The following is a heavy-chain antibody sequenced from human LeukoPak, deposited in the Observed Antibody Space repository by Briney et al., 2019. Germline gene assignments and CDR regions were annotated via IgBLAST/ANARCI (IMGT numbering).Heavy chain of an antibody. V-gene: IGHV3-15*01. Sequence: GGSLRLSCAASGFTFDDYGMSWVRQAPGKGLEWVGRIKSKTDGGTTDYAAPVKGRFTISRDDSKNTLYLQMNSLRTEDTAVYYCTSDVGHGTWGQGILVTVSS. CDR3: TSDVGHGT. CDR1: GFTFDDYG. J-gene: IGHJ5*02. CDR2: IKSKTDGGTT. D-gene: IGHD4-17*01.